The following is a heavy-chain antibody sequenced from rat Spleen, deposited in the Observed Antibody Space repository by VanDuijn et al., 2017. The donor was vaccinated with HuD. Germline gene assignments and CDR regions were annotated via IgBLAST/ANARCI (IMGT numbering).Heavy chain of an antibody. V-gene: IGHV5S23*01. D-gene: IGHD1-11*01. CDR1: GFTFSNYD. CDR3: ARLNYGHFDY. Sequence: EVQLVESGGGLVQPGRSLKLSCTTSGFTFSNYDMTWVRQSPTKGLEWVTSISTNGGSTYYRDSVKGRFTISRDNAKSTLYLQMNSLRSEDTATYYCARLNYGHFDYWGQGVMVTVSS. CDR2: ISTNGGST. J-gene: IGHJ2*01.